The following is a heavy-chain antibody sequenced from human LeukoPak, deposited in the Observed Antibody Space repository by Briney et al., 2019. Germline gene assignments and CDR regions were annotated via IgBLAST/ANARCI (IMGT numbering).Heavy chain of an antibody. CDR2: IYYSGTT. V-gene: IGHV4-39*07. D-gene: IGHD2-21*02. CDR3: ARSAAYCGGDCYYHYYYYMDV. CDR1: GVSISSSNYY. Sequence: SETLSLTCTVSGVSISSSNYYWGWIRQPPGKGLEWIGTIYYSGTTYYSPSLRSRVTISVDTSNNQFSLELSSATAADTAVYYCARSAAYCGGDCYYHYYYYMDVWGKGTTVTVSS. J-gene: IGHJ6*03.